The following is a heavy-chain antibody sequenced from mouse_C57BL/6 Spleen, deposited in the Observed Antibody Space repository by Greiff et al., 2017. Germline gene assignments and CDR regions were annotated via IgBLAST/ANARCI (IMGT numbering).Heavy chain of an antibody. V-gene: IGHV1-55*01. D-gene: IGHD1-1*01. CDR1: GYTFTSYW. CDR2: IGPGSGST. CDR3: AKGRGFLFDY. J-gene: IGHJ2*01. Sequence: VQLQQPGAELVKPGASVKMSCKASGYTFTSYWITWVKQRPGQGLEWIGDIGPGSGSTNYTEKFKSQATLTIDTSSSTTYMQLSSLTSEDSAVYSCAKGRGFLFDYWGQGTTLTVSS.